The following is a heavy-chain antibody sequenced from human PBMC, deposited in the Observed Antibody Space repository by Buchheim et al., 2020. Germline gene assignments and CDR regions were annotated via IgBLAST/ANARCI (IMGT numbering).Heavy chain of an antibody. J-gene: IGHJ4*02. D-gene: IGHD3-22*01. CDR1: GFTFSSYG. V-gene: IGHV3-33*06. CDR2: IWYDGSNK. CDR3: AKIRPYYYDSSGYYY. Sequence: QVQLVESGGGVVQPGRSLRLSCAASGFTFSSYGMHWVRQAPGKGLEWVAVIWYDGSNKYYADSVKGRFTISRDNSKNTLYLQMNSLRAEDTAVYYCAKIRPYYYDSSGYYYWGQGTL.